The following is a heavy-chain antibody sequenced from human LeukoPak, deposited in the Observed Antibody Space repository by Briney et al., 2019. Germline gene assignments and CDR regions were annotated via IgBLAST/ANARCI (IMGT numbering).Heavy chain of an antibody. D-gene: IGHD2-2*01. CDR2: ISAYNGNT. CDR3: ARDWDCSSTSCYRDY. J-gene: IGHJ4*02. V-gene: IGHV1-18*01. Sequence: ASVTVSCKASGYTFTSYGISWVRQAPGQGLEWMGWISAYNGNTNYAQKLQGRVTMTTDTSTSTAYMELRSLRSDDTALYYCARDWDCSSTSCYRDYWGQGTLVTVSS. CDR1: GYTFTSYG.